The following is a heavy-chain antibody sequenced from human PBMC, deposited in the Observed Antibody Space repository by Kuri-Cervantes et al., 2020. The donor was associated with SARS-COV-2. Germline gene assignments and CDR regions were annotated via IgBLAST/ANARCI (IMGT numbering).Heavy chain of an antibody. D-gene: IGHD5-18*01. V-gene: IGHV3-49*03. Sequence: GGSLRLSCTASGFTFGDYAMSWFRQAPGKGLEWVGFIRSKAYGGTTEYAASVKGRFTISRDDSKSIAYLQVNSLKTEDTAVYYCTRDRKLWSPGPLLFDYWGQGTLVTVSS. CDR2: IRSKAYGGTT. J-gene: IGHJ4*02. CDR3: TRDRKLWSPGPLLFDY. CDR1: GFTFGDYA.